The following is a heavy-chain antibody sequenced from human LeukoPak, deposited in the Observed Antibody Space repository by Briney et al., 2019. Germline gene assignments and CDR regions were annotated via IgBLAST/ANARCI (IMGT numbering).Heavy chain of an antibody. V-gene: IGHV3-74*03. CDR2: IKSDAITT. Sequence: GGSLRLSCAASGFSFSTTWMHWVRQVPGKGLVWVSLIKSDAITTTYADSVKGRFTISRDNAKNTLYLQMNSLRAEDTAVYYCARGAIQLWYDAFDIWGQGTMVTVSS. J-gene: IGHJ3*02. D-gene: IGHD5-18*01. CDR3: ARGAIQLWYDAFDI. CDR1: GFSFSTTW.